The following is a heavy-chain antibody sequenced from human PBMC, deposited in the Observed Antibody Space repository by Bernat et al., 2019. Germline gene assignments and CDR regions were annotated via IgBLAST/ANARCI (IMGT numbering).Heavy chain of an antibody. CDR2: IYYSGST. V-gene: IGHV4-30-4*01. CDR3: ARAQGSEGSGSYYNY. D-gene: IGHD3-10*01. Sequence: QVQLQESGPGLVKPSQTLSLTCTVSGGSISSGDYYWSWIRQPPGKGLEWIGYIYYSGSTYYNPSLKSRVTISVDTSKNQFSLKLSSVPAADTAVYYCARAQGSEGSGSYYNYWGQGTLVTVSS. J-gene: IGHJ4*02. CDR1: GGSISSGDYY.